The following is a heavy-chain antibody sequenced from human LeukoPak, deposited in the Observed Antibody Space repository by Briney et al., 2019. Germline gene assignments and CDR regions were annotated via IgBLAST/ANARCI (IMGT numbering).Heavy chain of an antibody. D-gene: IGHD2-8*02. CDR2: ISSSSSHI. J-gene: IGHJ4*02. Sequence: GGSLRLSCAASGFTFSSYTMNWVRQAPGKGLEWVSSISSSSSHIYYADSVKGRFTISRDNAKNSLYPQVNSLRAEDTAVYYCARVVPGTGFFYWGQGTLVTVSS. V-gene: IGHV3-21*01. CDR3: ARVVPGTGFFY. CDR1: GFTFSSYT.